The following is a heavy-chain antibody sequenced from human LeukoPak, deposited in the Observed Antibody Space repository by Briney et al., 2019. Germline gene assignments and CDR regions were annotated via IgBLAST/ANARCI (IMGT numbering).Heavy chain of an antibody. CDR2: ISGSGGST. Sequence: PGGSLRLSCAASGFTFSSYAMSWVRQATGKGLEWVSAISGSGGSTYYSASVKGRFTISRNNSKNTLYLQMNSLRAEDTAVYYCANSGSGSEYYYYGMDVWGQGTTVTVSS. CDR1: GFTFSSYA. CDR3: ANSGSGSEYYYYGMDV. V-gene: IGHV3-23*01. J-gene: IGHJ6*02. D-gene: IGHD1-26*01.